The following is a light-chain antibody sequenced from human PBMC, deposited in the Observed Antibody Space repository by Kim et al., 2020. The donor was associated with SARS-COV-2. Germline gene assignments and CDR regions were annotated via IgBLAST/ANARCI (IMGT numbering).Light chain of an antibody. CDR2: DAS. CDR1: HDINIF. V-gene: IGKV1-33*01. J-gene: IGKJ4*01. CDR3: QQFDNLPLT. Sequence: ASRSGRVTITCQATHDINIFLNWFQQKPGEAPKLLISDASSLETGLPSRFSGSGSGTHFTFTISSLQPGDVTTYYCQQFDNLPLTFGGGTKVDIK.